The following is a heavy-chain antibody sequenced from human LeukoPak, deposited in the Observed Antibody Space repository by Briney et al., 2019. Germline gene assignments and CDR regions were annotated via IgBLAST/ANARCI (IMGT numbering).Heavy chain of an antibody. Sequence: GSLRLSCAASGFTFSSYWMSWVRQAPGKGLEWIGEINHSGSTNYNPSLKSRVTISVDTSKKQFSLKLNSVTAADTAMYYCARGLGQLAPGGYWGQGTLVTVSS. CDR3: ARGLGQLAPGGY. D-gene: IGHD6-6*01. CDR1: GFTFSSYW. J-gene: IGHJ4*02. V-gene: IGHV4-34*01. CDR2: INHSGST.